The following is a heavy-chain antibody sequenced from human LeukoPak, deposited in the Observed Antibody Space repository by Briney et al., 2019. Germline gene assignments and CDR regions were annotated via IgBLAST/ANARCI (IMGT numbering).Heavy chain of an antibody. V-gene: IGHV4-59*01. CDR3: ARLSGYSSGHYYSDY. CDR2: IYYRGST. J-gene: IGHJ4*02. CDR1: GGSISSDY. Sequence: PSETLSLTCTVSGGSISSDYWSWIRQPPGKGLEWIGYIYYRGSTNYNPSLKSRVTISVDTSKNQFSLKSSSVTAADTAVYYCARLSGYSSGHYYSDYWGQGTLVTVSS. D-gene: IGHD3-22*01.